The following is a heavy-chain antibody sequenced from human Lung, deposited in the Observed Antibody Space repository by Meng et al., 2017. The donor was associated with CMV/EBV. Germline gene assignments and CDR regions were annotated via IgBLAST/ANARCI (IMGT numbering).Heavy chain of an antibody. CDR3: ARVLPVNAFDI. Sequence: ASVXVSCKAFGYSFTGYYMHWVRQAPGQGLEWMGWINPNSGGTKYAEKFQGRVTMTRDWSISTAYLEVNRLTSDDTAVYYCARVLPVNAFDIWGPGRMVTVSS. V-gene: IGHV1-2*02. J-gene: IGHJ3*02. CDR1: GYSFTGYY. CDR2: INPNSGGT.